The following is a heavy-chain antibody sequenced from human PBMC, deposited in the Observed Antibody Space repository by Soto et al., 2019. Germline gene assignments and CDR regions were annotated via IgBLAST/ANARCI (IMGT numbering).Heavy chain of an antibody. V-gene: IGHV4-59*07. CDR1: GDSISSYD. CDR3: ARGGGRDPLGYCSGGSCYGVYYFDY. J-gene: IGHJ4*02. D-gene: IGHD2-15*01. CDR2: IYYSGST. Sequence: SCTPALTCAVSGDSISSYDWSWIRQKPGKGLEWIGYIYYSGSTNYNPSLKSRVTISVDTSKNQFSLKLSSVTAADTAVYYCARGGGRDPLGYCSGGSCYGVYYFDYWGQGTLVTVSS.